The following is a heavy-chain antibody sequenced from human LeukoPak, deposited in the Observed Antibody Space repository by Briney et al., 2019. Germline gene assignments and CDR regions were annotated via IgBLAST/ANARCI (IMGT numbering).Heavy chain of an antibody. CDR2: ISSSSSYI. J-gene: IGHJ6*03. CDR3: ARETVAVAGSGYYYYMDV. CDR1: GFTFSSYS. V-gene: IGHV3-21*01. D-gene: IGHD6-19*01. Sequence: KPGGSLRLSCAASGFTFSSYSMNWVRQAPGKGLEWVSSISSSSSYIYYADSVKGRFTISRDNAKNSLYLQMNSLRAEDTAVYYCARETVAVAGSGYYYYMDVWGKRTTVTVSS.